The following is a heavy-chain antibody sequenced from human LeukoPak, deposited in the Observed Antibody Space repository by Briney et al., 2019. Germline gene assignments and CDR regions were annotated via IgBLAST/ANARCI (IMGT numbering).Heavy chain of an antibody. J-gene: IGHJ4*02. CDR1: GDSISSSSYY. CDR3: ARSEYSSSSGHFDY. CDR2: IYNSGST. D-gene: IGHD6-6*01. V-gene: IGHV4-39*07. Sequence: SETLSLTCTVSGDSISSSSYYWGWIRQPPGKGLEWIGSIYNSGSTYYNPSLKSRVTISVDTSKNQFSLKLSSVTAADTAVYYCARSEYSSSSGHFDYWGQGTLVTVSS.